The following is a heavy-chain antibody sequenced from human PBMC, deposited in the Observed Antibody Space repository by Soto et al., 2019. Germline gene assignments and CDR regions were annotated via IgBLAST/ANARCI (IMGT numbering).Heavy chain of an antibody. D-gene: IGHD4-17*01. J-gene: IGHJ1*01. Sequence: EVQLLESGGGLVQPGGPLRLSCAASGYTFSSYAMSWVGQAPGKGLEWVPSIIGSGGSTYDADPVKGRFTISRDNSKNTLYLQMNSVRAEDTAVFYCAKAPVPDYGAYGSCVFQHWGQGTLVTVS. V-gene: IGHV3-23*01. CDR2: IIGSGGST. CDR3: AKAPVPDYGAYGSCVFQH. CDR1: GYTFSSYA.